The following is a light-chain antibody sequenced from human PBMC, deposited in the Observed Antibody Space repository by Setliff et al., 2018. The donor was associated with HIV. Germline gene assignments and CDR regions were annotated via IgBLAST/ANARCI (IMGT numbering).Light chain of an antibody. CDR1: SSDVGGYDS. CDR3: CSYASNRARV. V-gene: IGLV2-14*03. J-gene: IGLJ1*01. CDR2: DVN. Sequence: QSALTQPASVSVSPGQSITISCTGTSSDVGGYDSVSWYQQHPGKAPKLLIYDVNNRPSGVSYRFSGSKSGNTASLTISALQADDDADYYCCSYASNRARVFGTGTKGTVL.